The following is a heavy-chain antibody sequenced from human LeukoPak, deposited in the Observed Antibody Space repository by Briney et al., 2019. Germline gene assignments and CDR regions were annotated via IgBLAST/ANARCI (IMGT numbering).Heavy chain of an antibody. D-gene: IGHD4-23*01. J-gene: IGHJ4*02. CDR1: GFTFSSYS. CDR2: ISSSSSTI. V-gene: IGHV3-48*01. Sequence: GGSLRLSCAASGFTFSSYSMNWVRQAPGKGLEWVSYISSSSSTIYYADSVKGRFTISRDNAKNSLYLQMNSLRAEDTAVYYCARVPDYGGNSGFDYWGQGTLVTVSS. CDR3: ARVPDYGGNSGFDY.